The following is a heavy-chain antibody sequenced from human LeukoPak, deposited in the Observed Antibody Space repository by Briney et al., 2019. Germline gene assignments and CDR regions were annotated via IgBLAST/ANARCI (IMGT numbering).Heavy chain of an antibody. D-gene: IGHD3-16*01. Sequence: GGSLRLSCAASGFTFSSYAMHWVRQAPGKGLEWEAVISYDGSNKYYADSVKGRFTISRDNSKNTLYLQMNSLRAEDTAVYYCARDKGEYYFDYWGQGTLVTVSS. CDR2: ISYDGSNK. CDR3: ARDKGEYYFDY. V-gene: IGHV3-30-3*01. J-gene: IGHJ4*02. CDR1: GFTFSSYA.